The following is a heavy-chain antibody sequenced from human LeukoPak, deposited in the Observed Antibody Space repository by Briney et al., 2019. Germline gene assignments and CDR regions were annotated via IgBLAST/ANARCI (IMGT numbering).Heavy chain of an antibody. V-gene: IGHV1-8*01. J-gene: IGHJ4*02. CDR3: ARGPPNWGYDY. CDR1: GYTFTSYD. CDR2: MSPNSRDT. D-gene: IGHD7-27*01. Sequence: ASVTVSFLGCGYTFTSYDCNWVRQAPGQRRERRGWMSPNSRDTGYAQKFQDRVTMTRNTSISTAYMELSSLRSDDTAVYYCARGPPNWGYDYWGPGTLVTVSS.